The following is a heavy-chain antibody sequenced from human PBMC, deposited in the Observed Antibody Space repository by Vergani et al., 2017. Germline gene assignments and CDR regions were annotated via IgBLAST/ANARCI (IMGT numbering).Heavy chain of an antibody. CDR1: GYTFTSYA. J-gene: IGHJ4*02. Sequence: QVQLVQSAAEVKKPGASVKVSCKASGYTFTSYAMNWVRQAPGQGLEWMGWINTNTGNPTYAQGFTGRFVFSLDTSVSTAYLQISSLQAADTAVYYCATKNGGNDETMGYWGQGTLVTVSS. V-gene: IGHV7-4-1*02. D-gene: IGHD4-23*01. CDR3: ATKNGGNDETMGY. CDR2: INTNTGNP.